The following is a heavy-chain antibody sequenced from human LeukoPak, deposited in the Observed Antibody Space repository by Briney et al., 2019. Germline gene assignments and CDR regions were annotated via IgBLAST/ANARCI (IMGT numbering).Heavy chain of an antibody. D-gene: IGHD6-19*01. CDR1: GFTFSSYA. CDR3: AKVLSGWYVGWFDP. V-gene: IGHV3-23*01. J-gene: IGHJ5*02. CDR2: ISGSGGST. Sequence: QPGGSLRLSCAASGFTFSSYAMSWVRQAPGKGLEWVSAISGSGGSTYYADSVKGRFTISRDNSKNTLYLQMNSLRAEGTAVYYCAKVLSGWYVGWFDPWGQGTLVTVSS.